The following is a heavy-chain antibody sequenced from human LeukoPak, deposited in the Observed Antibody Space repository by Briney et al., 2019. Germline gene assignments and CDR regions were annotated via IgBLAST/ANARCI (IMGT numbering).Heavy chain of an antibody. CDR1: GFTFSDYY. CDR3: ARDPIIAAAGPLL. CDR2: ISSSGSTI. J-gene: IGHJ4*02. Sequence: PGGSLRLSCAASGFTFSDYYMSWIRRAPGKGLEWVSYISSSGSTIYYADSVKGRFTISRDNAKNSLYLQMNSLRAEDTAVYYCARDPIIAAAGPLLWGQGTLVTVSS. D-gene: IGHD6-13*01. V-gene: IGHV3-11*01.